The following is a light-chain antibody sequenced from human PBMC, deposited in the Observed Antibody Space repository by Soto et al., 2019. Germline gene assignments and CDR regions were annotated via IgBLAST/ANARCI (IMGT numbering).Light chain of an antibody. J-gene: IGLJ2*01. CDR2: EGT. CDR3: CSFAVGAALV. V-gene: IGLV2-23*01. Sequence: QSALTQPASVSASPGQSITISCTGNSSNVGTYDLVSWYQHHPDKATKLIIYEGTKRPSGISSRFSGSKSGNTASLTISGLQAEDDADYYCCSFAVGAALVFGGGTKVTVL. CDR1: SSNVGTYDL.